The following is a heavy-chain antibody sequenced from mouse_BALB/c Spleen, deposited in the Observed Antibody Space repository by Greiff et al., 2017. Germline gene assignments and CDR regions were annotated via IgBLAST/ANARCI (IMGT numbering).Heavy chain of an antibody. Sequence: VQLVESGPGLVAPSQSLSITCTVSGFSLTSYGVHWVRQPPGKGLEWLGVIWAGGSTNYNSALMSRLSISKDNSKSQVFLKMNSLQTDDTAMYYCARIYYDYEGFAYWGQGTLVTVSA. D-gene: IGHD2-4*01. V-gene: IGHV2-9*02. CDR3: ARIYYDYEGFAY. J-gene: IGHJ3*01. CDR2: IWAGGST. CDR1: GFSLTSYG.